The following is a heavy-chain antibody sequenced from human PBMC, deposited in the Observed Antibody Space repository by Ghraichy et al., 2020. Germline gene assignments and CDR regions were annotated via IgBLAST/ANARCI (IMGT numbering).Heavy chain of an antibody. CDR1: GFSLSNYG. V-gene: IGHV3-30*18. CDR3: AKDSHDSSGYYYYYGMDV. D-gene: IGHD3-22*01. Sequence: GGYLRLSCAASGFSLSNYGMYWVRQAPGKGLEWVALISYDGNNEYYADSVEGRFTISTDNSKNTLYLQMNSLRPEDTAVYYCAKDSHDSSGYYYYYGMDVWGQGTTVTVSS. CDR2: ISYDGNNE. J-gene: IGHJ6*02.